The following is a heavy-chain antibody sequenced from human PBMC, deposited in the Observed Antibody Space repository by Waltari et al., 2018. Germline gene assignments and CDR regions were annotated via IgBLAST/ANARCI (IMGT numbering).Heavy chain of an antibody. Sequence: EVQLVESGGGLVQPGGSLRLSCAASGFTFSSYEMNWVRQAPGKGLEWVSYITSSGYTMEYADSVKGRFTNSRDNGKNSLYLQMNSLRAEDTAVYYCARENDILTAYPSNWLDPWGQGTLVTVSS. CDR2: ITSSGYTM. V-gene: IGHV3-48*03. D-gene: IGHD3-9*01. CDR3: ARENDILTAYPSNWLDP. J-gene: IGHJ5*02. CDR1: GFTFSSYE.